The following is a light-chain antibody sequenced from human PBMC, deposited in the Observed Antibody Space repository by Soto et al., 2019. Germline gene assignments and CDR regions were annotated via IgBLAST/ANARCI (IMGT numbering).Light chain of an antibody. CDR1: QSVGSD. Sequence: EIVMTQSPATLSVSPGESATLSCRDSQSVGSDLAWYQHKPDQTPRLLIYDASTRATVVPAKFSGSGSGTDFTLTINSLQSEDFAVYYCQHYNNWPWTFGPGTKVEI. CDR2: DAS. J-gene: IGKJ1*01. CDR3: QHYNNWPWT. V-gene: IGKV3-15*01.